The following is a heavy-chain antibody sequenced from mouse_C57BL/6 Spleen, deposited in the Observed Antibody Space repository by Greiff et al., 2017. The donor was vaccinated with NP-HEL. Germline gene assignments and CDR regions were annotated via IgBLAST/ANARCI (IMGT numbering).Heavy chain of an antibody. CDR3: ARPFNYYGSSYEYFDV. CDR1: GYTFTSYW. J-gene: IGHJ1*03. V-gene: IGHV1-61*01. Sequence: VQLQQPGAELVRPGSSVKLSCKASGYTFTSYWMDWVKQRPGQGLEWIGNIYPSDSETHYTQKFKDKATLTVDKSSSTAYMQLSSLTSEDSAVYYGARPFNYYGSSYEYFDVWGTGTTVTVSS. D-gene: IGHD1-1*01. CDR2: IYPSDSET.